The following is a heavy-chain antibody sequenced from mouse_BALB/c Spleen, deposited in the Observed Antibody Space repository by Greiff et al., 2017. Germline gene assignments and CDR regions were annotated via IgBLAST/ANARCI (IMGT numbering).Heavy chain of an antibody. D-gene: IGHD1-1*01. J-gene: IGHJ4*01. CDR3: ARVTTVVARRDAMDY. CDR1: GYTFTNYW. CDR2: IYPGGGYT. V-gene: IGHV1-63*02. Sequence: VQLQESGAELVRPGTSVKISCKASGYTFTNYWLGWVKQRPGHGLEWIGDIYPGGGYTNYNEKFKGKATLTADTSSSTAYMQLSSLTSEDSAVYFCARVTTVVARRDAMDYWGQGTSVTVSS.